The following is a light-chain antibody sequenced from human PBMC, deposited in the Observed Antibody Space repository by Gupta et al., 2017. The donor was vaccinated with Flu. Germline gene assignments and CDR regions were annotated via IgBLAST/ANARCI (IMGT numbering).Light chain of an antibody. Sequence: ITISCTGTSSDVGSYNLVSWYQQYTGKAPKLMIYEGSKRPSGVSNRFSGSKSGNTASLTISGLQADDEADYYCCSYAGSGTYYVFGTGTKVTVL. CDR1: SSDVGSYNL. CDR3: CSYAGSGTYYV. V-gene: IGLV2-23*01. CDR2: EGS. J-gene: IGLJ1*01.